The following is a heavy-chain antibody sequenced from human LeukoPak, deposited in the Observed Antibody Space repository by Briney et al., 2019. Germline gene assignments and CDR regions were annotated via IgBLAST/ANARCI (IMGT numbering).Heavy chain of an antibody. J-gene: IGHJ3*02. Sequence: GGSPRLSCAASGXTFSSYWMTWVRQAPGKGLEWAANIKQDGSEKYYVDSVKGRFTISRDNAKTSQSLQMNSLRDEDTAVYYCARAAPYYYDSSGYSAFDSWGQGTMVTVSA. D-gene: IGHD3-22*01. CDR2: IKQDGSEK. V-gene: IGHV3-7*02. CDR3: ARAAPYYYDSSGYSAFDS. CDR1: GXTFSSYW.